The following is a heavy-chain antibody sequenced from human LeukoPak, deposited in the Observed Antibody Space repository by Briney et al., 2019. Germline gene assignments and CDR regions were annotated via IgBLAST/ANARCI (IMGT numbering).Heavy chain of an antibody. Sequence: GASVNVSCTASGGTFSSYAISWVRQAPGQGLEWMGGIIPIFGTANYAQKFQGRVTITADESTSTAYMELSSLRSEDTAVYYCARGPFHLRLGELSPYFDYWGQGTLVTVSS. J-gene: IGHJ4*02. V-gene: IGHV1-69*13. D-gene: IGHD3-16*02. CDR3: ARGPFHLRLGELSPYFDY. CDR1: GGTFSSYA. CDR2: IIPIFGTA.